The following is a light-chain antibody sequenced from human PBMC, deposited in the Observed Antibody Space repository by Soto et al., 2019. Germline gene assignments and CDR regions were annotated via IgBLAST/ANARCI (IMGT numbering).Light chain of an antibody. CDR2: EVS. Sequence: QSALTQPASVSGSPGQSIAISCTATSSDVGGYNYVSWYQQHPGKAPKLMIFEVSYRPSGVSNRFSGSKSGNTASLTISGLQAEDEADYYCSSYTGSSINTVVFGGGTKLTVL. J-gene: IGLJ2*01. CDR3: SSYTGSSINTVV. CDR1: SSDVGGYNY. V-gene: IGLV2-14*01.